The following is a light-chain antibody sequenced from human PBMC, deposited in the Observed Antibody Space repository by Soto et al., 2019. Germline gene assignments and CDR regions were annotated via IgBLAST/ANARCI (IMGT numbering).Light chain of an antibody. V-gene: IGLV2-8*01. CDR3: SSYTASRTK. CDR1: SSDVGGFNY. CDR2: EVT. Sequence: QSALTQPPSASGSPGQSVTISCTGTSSDVGGFNYVSWYQQHPGKAPKLLIYEVTERPSGVPDRFSGSKSGNTASLTVSGLQADDEADYYCSSYTASRTKFGGGTKLTVL. J-gene: IGLJ2*01.